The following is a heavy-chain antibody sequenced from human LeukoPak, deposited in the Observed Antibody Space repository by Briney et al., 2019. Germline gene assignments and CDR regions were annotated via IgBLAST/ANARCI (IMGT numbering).Heavy chain of an antibody. Sequence: GGSLRLSCAASGFTFSSYAMSWVRQAPGKGLEWVSAISGSGGSTYYADSVKGRFTISRDNSKNTLYLQMNSLRAEDTAVYYCAKDPLPRITMVRGAYTDAFDIWGQGTMVTVSS. CDR3: AKDPLPRITMVRGAYTDAFDI. CDR1: GFTFSSYA. CDR2: ISGSGGST. J-gene: IGHJ3*02. D-gene: IGHD3-10*01. V-gene: IGHV3-23*01.